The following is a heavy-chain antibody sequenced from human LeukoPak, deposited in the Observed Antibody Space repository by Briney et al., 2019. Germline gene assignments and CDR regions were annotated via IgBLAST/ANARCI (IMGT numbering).Heavy chain of an antibody. D-gene: IGHD4-17*01. CDR2: INPNSGGT. V-gene: IGHV1-2*02. Sequence: GASVKVSCKASGYTFTDYYMHWVRQAPGQGLEGMAWINPNSGGTNYAQKFQGRVTMTRDTSISTAYMDLSRLRSDDTAVYYCARHPNDYGDYVYFDYWGQGTLVTVSS. J-gene: IGHJ4*02. CDR1: GYTFTDYY. CDR3: ARHPNDYGDYVYFDY.